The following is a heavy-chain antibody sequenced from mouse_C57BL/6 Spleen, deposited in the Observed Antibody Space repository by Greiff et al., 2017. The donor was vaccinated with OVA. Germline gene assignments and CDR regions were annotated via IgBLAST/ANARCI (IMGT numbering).Heavy chain of an antibody. D-gene: IGHD1-1*01. J-gene: IGHJ3*01. V-gene: IGHV1-53*01. Sequence: QVQLQQPGPDLVKPGASVTLSCKASGYTFTSYWMHWVKQRPGQGLEWLGNINPSNGGTNYNEKFKSKATLTVDKSSSTAYMQLSSLTSEDSAVYYCACYYYGDAWFAYWGQGTLVTVSA. CDR2: INPSNGGT. CDR1: GYTFTSYW. CDR3: ACYYYGDAWFAY.